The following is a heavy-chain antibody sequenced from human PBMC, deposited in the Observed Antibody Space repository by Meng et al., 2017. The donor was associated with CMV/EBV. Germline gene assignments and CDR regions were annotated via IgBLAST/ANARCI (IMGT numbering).Heavy chain of an antibody. CDR1: SYA. J-gene: IGHJ5*02. CDR3: AREPKDYYYDSSGYSNWFDP. D-gene: IGHD3-22*01. V-gene: IGHV1-69*06. CDR2: IIPTFGTA. Sequence: SYAISWVRQAPGQGLEWMGGIIPTFGTANYAQKFQGRVTITADKSTSTAYMELSSLRSEDTAVYYCAREPKDYYYDSSGYSNWFDPWGQGTLVTVSS.